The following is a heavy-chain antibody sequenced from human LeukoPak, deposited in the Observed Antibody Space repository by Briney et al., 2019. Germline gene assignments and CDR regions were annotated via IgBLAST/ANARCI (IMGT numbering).Heavy chain of an antibody. J-gene: IGHJ4*02. CDR1: GFTFSSYE. D-gene: IGHD6-25*01. CDR2: ISSSGSTI. CDR3: ARDHWNDEYDSSGFPDY. Sequence: PGGSLRLSCAASGFTFSSYEMNWVRQAPGKGLEWVSYISSSGSTIYYADSVKGRFTISRDNAKNSLYLQMSSLRAEDTAVYYCARDHWNDEYDSSGFPDYWGQGTLVTVSS. V-gene: IGHV3-48*03.